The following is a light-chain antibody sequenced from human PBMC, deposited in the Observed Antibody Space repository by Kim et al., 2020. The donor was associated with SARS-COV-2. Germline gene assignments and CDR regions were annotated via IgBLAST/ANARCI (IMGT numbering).Light chain of an antibody. Sequence: ASVGDRVTITCRASQDISNYLAWYQQKPGKVPKLLIYSASALQLGVPSRFSGSGSGTDFTLTVTSLQPEDVATYYCQKYNSAPWTFGQGTKVDIK. CDR2: SAS. V-gene: IGKV1-27*01. CDR1: QDISNY. CDR3: QKYNSAPWT. J-gene: IGKJ1*01.